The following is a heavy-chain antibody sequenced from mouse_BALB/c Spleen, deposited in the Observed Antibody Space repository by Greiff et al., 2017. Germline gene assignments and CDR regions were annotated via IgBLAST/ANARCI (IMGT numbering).Heavy chain of an antibody. CDR1: GFTFSSYG. Sequence: DVMLVESGGGLVQPGGSLKLSCAASGFTFSSYGMSWVRQTPDKRLELVATINSNGGSTYYPDSVKGRFTISRDNAKNTLYLQMSSLKSEDTAMYYCARDGNYGAMDYWGQGTSVTVSS. J-gene: IGHJ4*01. CDR3: ARDGNYGAMDY. CDR2: INSNGGST. V-gene: IGHV5-6-3*01. D-gene: IGHD2-1*01.